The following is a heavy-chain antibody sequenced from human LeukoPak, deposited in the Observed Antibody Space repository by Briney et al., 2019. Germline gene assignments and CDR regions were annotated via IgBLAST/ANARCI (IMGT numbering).Heavy chain of an antibody. V-gene: IGHV4-39*01. CDR1: GGSISSSSYY. CDR2: IYYSGST. J-gene: IGHJ4*02. Sequence: SETLSLTCTVPGGSISSSSYYWGWIRQPPGKGLEWIGSIYYSGSTYYNPSLKSRVTISVDTSKNQFSLKLSSVTAADTAVYYCARQTTYYYDSSGYYSYFDYWGQGTLVTVSS. D-gene: IGHD3-22*01. CDR3: ARQTTYYYDSSGYYSYFDY.